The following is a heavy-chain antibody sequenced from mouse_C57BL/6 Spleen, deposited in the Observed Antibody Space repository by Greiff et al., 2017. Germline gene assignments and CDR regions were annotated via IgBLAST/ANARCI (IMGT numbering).Heavy chain of an antibody. CDR1: GYTFTDYE. V-gene: IGHV1-15*01. J-gene: IGHJ1*03. CDR2: IDPETGGT. D-gene: IGHD2-3*01. CDR3: TRRDDGYYFWYFDV. Sequence: VQLQQSGAELVRPGASVTLSCKASGYTFTDYEMHWVKQTPVHGLEWIGAIDPETGGTAYNQKFKGKAILTADKSSSTAYMELRGLTSEDSAVYYCTRRDDGYYFWYFDVWGTGTTVTVSS.